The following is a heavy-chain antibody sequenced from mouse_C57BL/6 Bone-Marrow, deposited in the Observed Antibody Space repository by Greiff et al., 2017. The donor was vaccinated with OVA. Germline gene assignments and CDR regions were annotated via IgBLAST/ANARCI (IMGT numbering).Heavy chain of an antibody. CDR1: GFNIKDDY. D-gene: IGHD1-1*01. CDR3: TTCSSYHYYAMDY. CDR2: IDPENGDT. J-gene: IGHJ4*01. Sequence: VQLQQSGAELVRPGASVKLSCTASGFNIKDDYMHWVKQRPEQGLEWIGWIDPENGDTEYASKFQGEATITADTSSNTAYLQLSSLTSEDTAVYYCTTCSSYHYYAMDYWGQGTSVTVSS. V-gene: IGHV14-4*01.